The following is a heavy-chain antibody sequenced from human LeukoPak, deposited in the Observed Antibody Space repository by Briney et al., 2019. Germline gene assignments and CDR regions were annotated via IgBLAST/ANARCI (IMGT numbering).Heavy chain of an antibody. CDR3: ARATTVTTRYFDS. CDR2: ISYSGTT. Sequence: SETLSLTCTVSSGSFSVSGYFYNWIRQPPGKGLEWIGYISYSGTTYYNPSLKSRAIVTADMSKSQFSLKLNSVTAADTAVYYCARATTVTTRYFDSWGQGTLVTVTS. CDR1: SGSFSVSGYF. J-gene: IGHJ4*01. D-gene: IGHD4-17*01. V-gene: IGHV4-31*03.